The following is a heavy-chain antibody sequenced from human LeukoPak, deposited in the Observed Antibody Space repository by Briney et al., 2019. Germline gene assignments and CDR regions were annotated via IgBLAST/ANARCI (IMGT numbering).Heavy chain of an antibody. V-gene: IGHV3-23*01. CDR1: GFTFSSYA. J-gene: IGHJ4*02. D-gene: IGHD3-16*02. CDR2: ISGSGGST. CDR3: ARGGVRFDDYVWGRYRSEYYFDY. Sequence: GGSLRLSCAASGFTFSSYAMSWVRQAPGKGLEWVSAISGSGGSTYYADSVKGRFTISRDNSENTLYLQMSSLRAADTAVYYCARGGVRFDDYVWGRYRSEYYFDYWGQGTLVTVSS.